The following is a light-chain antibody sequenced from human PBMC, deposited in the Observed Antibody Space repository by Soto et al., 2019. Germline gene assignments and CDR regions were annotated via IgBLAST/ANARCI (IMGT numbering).Light chain of an antibody. Sequence: DIQMTQSPSSVSASVGDGVTITCRASQGVSSWLAWYQQKPGTAPKLLISASSSLQSGVPSRFSGSGSGTDFTLTINGLTPEDFESYYCKQTMSFPFSFGGGTKVESK. CDR1: QGVSSW. CDR3: KQTMSFPFS. J-gene: IGKJ4*01. V-gene: IGKV1D-12*01. CDR2: ASS.